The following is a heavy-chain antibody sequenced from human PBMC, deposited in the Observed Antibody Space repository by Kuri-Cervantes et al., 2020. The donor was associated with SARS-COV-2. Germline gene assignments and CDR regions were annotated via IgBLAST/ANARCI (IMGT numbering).Heavy chain of an antibody. CDR1: GGTFSSYA. J-gene: IGHJ6*03. V-gene: IGHV1-2*02. Sequence: ASVKVSCKASGGTFSSYAISWVRQAPGQGLEWMGWINPNSGGTNYAQKFQGRVTMTRDTSISTAYMELSRLRSDDTAVYYCAREMGFGYSYGFLRYMDVWGKGTTVTVSS. D-gene: IGHD5-18*01. CDR3: AREMGFGYSYGFLRYMDV. CDR2: INPNSGGT.